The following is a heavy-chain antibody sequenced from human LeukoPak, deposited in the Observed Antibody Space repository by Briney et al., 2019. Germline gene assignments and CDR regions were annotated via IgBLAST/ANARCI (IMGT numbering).Heavy chain of an antibody. CDR1: GFTFDDYG. Sequence: GGSLRLSCAASGFTFDDYGMSWVRQAPGKGLEWVSGINWNGGSTGYADSVKGRFTISRDNSKNTLYLQMNSLRAEDTAVYYCAKHQQWLVQGGGFDYWGQGTLVTVSS. J-gene: IGHJ4*02. CDR2: INWNGGST. D-gene: IGHD6-19*01. V-gene: IGHV3-20*04. CDR3: AKHQQWLVQGGGFDY.